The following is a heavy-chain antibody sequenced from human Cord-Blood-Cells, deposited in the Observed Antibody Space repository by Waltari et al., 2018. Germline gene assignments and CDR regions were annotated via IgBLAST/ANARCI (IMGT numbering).Heavy chain of an antibody. CDR2: IIRTGGTA. J-gene: IGHJ4*02. CDR1: GGNFSRYA. Sequence: QVQPVQSGAEVRKPGSSVKLSCKPSGGNFSRYAISWVRQAHGQGLEWMGGIIRTGGTANYAQKFQGSVTITADESTSTAYMELSSLRAEDTAVDYCARGGGLADAACDYWGQGTLVTVSS. D-gene: IGHD3-16*01. CDR3: ARGGGLADAACDY. V-gene: IGHV1-69*01.